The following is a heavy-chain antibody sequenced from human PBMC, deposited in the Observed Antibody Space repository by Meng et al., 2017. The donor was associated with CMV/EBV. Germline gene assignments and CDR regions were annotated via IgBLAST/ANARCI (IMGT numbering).Heavy chain of an antibody. CDR2: IRSKAYGGTT. J-gene: IGHJ6*02. D-gene: IGHD2-2*01. CDR3: TRGVVPAATHYYYYYGVDV. V-gene: IGHV3-49*04. CDR1: GFTFGDYA. Sequence: GESLKISCTASGFTFGDYAMSWVRRAPGKGLEWVGFIRSKAYGGTTEYAASVKGRFTISRDDSKSIAYLQMNSLKTEDTAVYYCTRGVVPAATHYYYYYGVDVWGQGTTVTVSS.